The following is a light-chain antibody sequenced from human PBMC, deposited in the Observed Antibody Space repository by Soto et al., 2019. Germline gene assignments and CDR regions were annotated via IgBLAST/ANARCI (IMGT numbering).Light chain of an antibody. CDR3: QQYCSSPPIT. CDR2: GAS. V-gene: IGKV3-20*01. J-gene: IGKJ5*01. Sequence: EIVLTQSPGTLSLSPGERATLSCRASQNVSSNYVAWYQQKSGQAPRLLIYGASSRATDIPDRFSGSGSGTDFTLDISRLEPEDFAVYYCQQYCSSPPITCGQGTRLDIK. CDR1: QNVSSNY.